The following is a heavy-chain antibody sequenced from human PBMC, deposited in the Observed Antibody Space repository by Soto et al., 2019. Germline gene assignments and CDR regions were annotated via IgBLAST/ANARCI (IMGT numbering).Heavy chain of an antibody. CDR2: IYYSGGT. V-gene: IGHV4-59*01. Sequence: SETLSLTCTVSGVSISSYYWSWIRQPPGKGLEWIGYIYYSGGTNYNPSLKSRVTISVDTSKNQFSLKLSSVTAADTAVYYCARAPYNWFDPWGQGTLVTVSS. CDR1: GVSISSYY. CDR3: ARAPYNWFDP. J-gene: IGHJ5*02.